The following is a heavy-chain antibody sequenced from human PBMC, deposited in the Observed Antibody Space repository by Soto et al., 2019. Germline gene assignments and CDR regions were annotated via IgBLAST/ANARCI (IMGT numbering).Heavy chain of an antibody. CDR2: IDPSDSYT. J-gene: IGHJ6*02. D-gene: IGHD5-18*01. V-gene: IGHV5-10-1*01. CDR3: ARTSMLSRGNNYRQGGMDV. CDR1: GYSFTSYW. Sequence: PGESLKISCKGSGYSFTSYWIDWVRQMPGKGLEWMGRIDPSDSYTNYSPSFQGHVTISTDKSISTAYLQWSSLKASDTAMYYCARTSMLSRGNNYRQGGMDVWGQGITVTVSS.